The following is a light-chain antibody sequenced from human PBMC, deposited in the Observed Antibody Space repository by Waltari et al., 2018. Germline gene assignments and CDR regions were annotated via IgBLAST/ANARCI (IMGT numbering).Light chain of an antibody. Sequence: QAVVTHEPSLTVSPGGTVTLTCGSSTGPVTSGHHPYWFQQKPGQAPRTFISDTTNKNSWTPARFSGSLLGGKAALTLSGAQPEDEADYYCFVSYDGAEGVFGGGTKLTVL. CDR1: TGPVTSGHH. CDR3: FVSYDGAEGV. J-gene: IGLJ3*02. CDR2: DTT. V-gene: IGLV7-46*01.